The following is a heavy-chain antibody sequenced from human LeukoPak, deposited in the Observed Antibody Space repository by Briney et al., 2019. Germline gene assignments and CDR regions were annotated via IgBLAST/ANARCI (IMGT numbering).Heavy chain of an antibody. Sequence: GGSLRLSCAASGFTISTYGMHWVRQAPGKGLEWVAVISYDGTNKFYADSVKGRFTVSRDNSKNTLYLQMNSLRAEDTAVYYCAKMQWLATNYYWGQGTLVTVSS. D-gene: IGHD6-19*01. CDR1: GFTISTYG. CDR3: AKMQWLATNYY. V-gene: IGHV3-30*18. CDR2: ISYDGTNK. J-gene: IGHJ4*02.